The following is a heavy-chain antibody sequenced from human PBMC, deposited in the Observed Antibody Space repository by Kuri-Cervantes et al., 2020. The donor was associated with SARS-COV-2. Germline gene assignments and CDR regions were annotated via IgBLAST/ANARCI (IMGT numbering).Heavy chain of an antibody. J-gene: IGHJ4*02. CDR1: GGSISSSSYY. CDR2: IYYSGST. CDR3: ARGKAEITMIVVVITSGSYYFDY. Sequence: SETLSLTCTVSGGSISSSSYYWGWIRQPPGKGLERIGSIYYSGSTYYNPSLKSRVTISVDTSKNQFSLKLTSVTAADTAVYYCARGKAEITMIVVVITSGSYYFDYWGQGSLVTVSS. V-gene: IGHV4-39*01. D-gene: IGHD3-22*01.